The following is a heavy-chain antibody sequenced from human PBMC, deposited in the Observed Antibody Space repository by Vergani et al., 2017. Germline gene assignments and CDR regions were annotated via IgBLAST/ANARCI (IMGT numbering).Heavy chain of an antibody. V-gene: IGHV4-38-2*02. CDR3: AHIMGSRTYSSSWYYFDY. CDR2: IDRTGRT. D-gene: IGHD6-13*01. J-gene: IGHJ4*02. CDR1: GYSISSGYF. Sequence: QVQLQESGPRLVKPSETLALIFSVSGYSISSGYFWGWIRQSPGKGLEWLGTIDRTGRTHLSPSLKSRLTITKDTSKNQVVLTMTNMDPVDTATYYCAHIMGSRTYSSSWYYFDYWGQGTLVTVSS.